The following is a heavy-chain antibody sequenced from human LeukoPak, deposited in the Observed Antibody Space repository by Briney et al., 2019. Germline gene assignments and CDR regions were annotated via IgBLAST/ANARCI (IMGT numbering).Heavy chain of an antibody. V-gene: IGHV3-33*01. CDR2: MWYDGTNK. J-gene: IGHJ4*02. CDR1: GFTFSNYG. D-gene: IGHD3-22*01. Sequence: GRSLRLSCAASGFTFSNYGIHWVRQAPGKGLEWVAVMWYDGTNKYYADAVKGRFTISRDNSKNTLYLQMNSLRAEDTAVYYCARDFRQYYYDSSGPPGYWGQGTLVTVSS. CDR3: ARDFRQYYYDSSGPPGY.